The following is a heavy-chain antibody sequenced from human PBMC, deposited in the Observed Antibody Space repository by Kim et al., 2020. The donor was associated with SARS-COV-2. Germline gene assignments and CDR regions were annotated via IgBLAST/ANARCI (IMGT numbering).Heavy chain of an antibody. Sequence: GGSLRLSCITSEFSFSSYNMNWVRQAPGKGLEWVSFIGSAGSHISYADSVKGRFTISRDNAKNSLYLHMTSLRAGDTAVYYCVSSGAVADHYWGQGTLVTVSS. D-gene: IGHD6-19*01. V-gene: IGHV3-21*01. CDR2: IGSAGSHI. CDR3: VSSGAVADHY. J-gene: IGHJ4*02. CDR1: EFSFSSYN.